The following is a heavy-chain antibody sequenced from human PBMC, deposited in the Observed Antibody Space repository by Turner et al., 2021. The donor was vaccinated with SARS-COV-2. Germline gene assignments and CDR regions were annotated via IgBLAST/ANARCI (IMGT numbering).Heavy chain of an antibody. CDR3: ARVGVGGSSWPKDFDY. V-gene: IGHV1-69*01. D-gene: IGHD6-13*01. CDR1: GGTFSTYA. J-gene: IGHJ4*02. CDR2: IIPILGTA. Sequence: QVQLVQSGAEVKKPGSSVKVSCKASGGTFSTYAITWVRQAPGQGLEGMGGIIPILGTANYAKKFQGRVTITADESTRTAYMELSSRRSEDTAVYYCARVGVGGSSWPKDFDYWGQETLVTVSS.